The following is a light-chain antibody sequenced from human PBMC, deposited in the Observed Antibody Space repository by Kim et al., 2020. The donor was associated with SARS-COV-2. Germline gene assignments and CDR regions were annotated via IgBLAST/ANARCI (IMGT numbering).Light chain of an antibody. V-gene: IGLV3-19*01. Sequence: ALGQTVKITCQGDSLRNSSASWYQQKPGQAPQLVLYEKDNRPAGVPDRFSGSSSGNTASLTITGVQAEDEADYYCHSRISSAEEYVFGPGTKVTVL. CDR3: HSRISSAEEYV. CDR2: EKD. J-gene: IGLJ1*01. CDR1: SLRNSS.